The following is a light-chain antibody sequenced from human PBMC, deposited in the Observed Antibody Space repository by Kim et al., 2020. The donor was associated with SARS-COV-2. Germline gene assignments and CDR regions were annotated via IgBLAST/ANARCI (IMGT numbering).Light chain of an antibody. CDR1: SSDVGGYDY. Sequence: SITISCTGTSSDVGGYDYVSWYQQHPGTAPKLMIYDVRNRPSGVSSRFSGSKSGNTASLTISGLRAEDEADYYCSSYTRNSGTLDVFGTGTKVTVL. V-gene: IGLV2-14*03. CDR2: DVR. J-gene: IGLJ1*01. CDR3: SSYTRNSGTLDV.